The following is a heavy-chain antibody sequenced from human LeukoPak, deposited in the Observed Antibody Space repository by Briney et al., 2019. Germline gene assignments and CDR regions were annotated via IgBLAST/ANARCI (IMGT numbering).Heavy chain of an antibody. J-gene: IGHJ4*01. D-gene: IGHD5-12*01. V-gene: IGHV3-21*01. CDR2: ISSSSNYI. CDR3: ASRYSSYYFDY. Sequence: GGSLRLSCAASGFTFSNAWMNWVRQAPGKGLEWVSSISSSSNYIYYADSVKGRFTISRDNAKNSLYLQMNSLRAEDTAVYYCASRYSSYYFDYWGHGTLVTVSS. CDR1: GFTFSNAW.